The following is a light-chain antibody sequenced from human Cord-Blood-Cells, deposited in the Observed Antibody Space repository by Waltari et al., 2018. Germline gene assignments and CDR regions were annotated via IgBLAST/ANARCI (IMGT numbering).Light chain of an antibody. Sequence: QSALTQPASVSGSPGQSITISCTGTSSDVGGYNYVSWYQQHPGKDPKLMIYDVSNLPSGVSNRFSGSKSGNTASLTISGLQAEDEADYYCSSYTSSSTVFGGGTKLTVL. CDR1: SSDVGGYNY. V-gene: IGLV2-14*01. CDR2: DVS. CDR3: SSYTSSSTV. J-gene: IGLJ2*01.